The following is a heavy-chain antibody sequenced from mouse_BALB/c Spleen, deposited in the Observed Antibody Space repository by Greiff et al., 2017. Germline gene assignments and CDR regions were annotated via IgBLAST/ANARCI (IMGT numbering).Heavy chain of an antibody. CDR3: ARSAYPYAMDY. CDR2: IDPSDSYT. Sequence: QVQLKQPGAELVKPGASVKLSCKASGYTFTSYWMHWVKQRPGQGLEWIGEIDPSDSYTNYNQKFKGKATLTVDKSSSTAYMQLSSLTSEDSAVYYCARSAYPYAMDYWGQGTSVTVSS. D-gene: IGHD6-5*01. CDR1: GYTFTSYW. V-gene: IGHV1-69*02. J-gene: IGHJ4*01.